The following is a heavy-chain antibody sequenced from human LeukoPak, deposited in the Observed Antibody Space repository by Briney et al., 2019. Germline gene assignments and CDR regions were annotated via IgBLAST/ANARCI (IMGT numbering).Heavy chain of an antibody. CDR3: AMRNGSGSLYFDN. V-gene: IGHV1-8*01. CDR2: MNPNSGNT. Sequence: ASVKVSCKASGYTFTSYDINWERQATGQGLEWMGWMNPNSGNTGYAQKFQGRVTMTRTTSISTAYMELSILRSEDTAVYYCAMRNGSGSLYFDNWGQGTLVTVSS. J-gene: IGHJ4*02. CDR1: GYTFTSYD. D-gene: IGHD3-10*01.